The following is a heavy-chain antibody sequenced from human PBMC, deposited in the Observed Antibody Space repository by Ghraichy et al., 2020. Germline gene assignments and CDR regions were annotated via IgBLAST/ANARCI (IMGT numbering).Heavy chain of an antibody. CDR2: ISGSGGST. J-gene: IGHJ4*02. V-gene: IGHV3-23*01. Sequence: GGSLRLSCAASGFTFSSYAMSWVRQAPGKGLEWVSAISGSGGSTYYADSVKGRFTISRDNSKNTLYLQMNSLRAEDTAVYYCANGRRGNYLLFDYWGQGTLVTVSS. D-gene: IGHD4-11*01. CDR3: ANGRRGNYLLFDY. CDR1: GFTFSSYA.